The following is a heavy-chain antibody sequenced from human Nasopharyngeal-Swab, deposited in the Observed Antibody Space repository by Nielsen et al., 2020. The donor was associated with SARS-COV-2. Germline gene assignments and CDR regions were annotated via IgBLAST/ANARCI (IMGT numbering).Heavy chain of an antibody. CDR3: AKGVVGIAEAGDWFDP. V-gene: IGHV3-23*01. J-gene: IGHJ5*02. CDR1: GFTFSSYA. D-gene: IGHD6-13*01. Sequence: GESLKISCAASGFTFSSYAMSWVRQAPGKGLEWVSAISGSGGSTYYADSVKGRFTISRDNSKNTLYLQMNSLRAEETAVYYCAKGVVGIAEAGDWFDPWGKGTLV. CDR2: ISGSGGST.